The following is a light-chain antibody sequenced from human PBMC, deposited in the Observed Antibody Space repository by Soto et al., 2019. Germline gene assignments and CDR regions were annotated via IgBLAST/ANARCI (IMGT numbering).Light chain of an antibody. CDR2: EGS. CDR1: SSDVGSYNL. V-gene: IGLV2-23*01. CDR3: CSYAGSNCV. Sequence: QSVLTQPASVSGSPGQSITISCTGTSSDVGSYNLVSWYQQHPGKAPKLMIYEGSKRPSGVSNRFSGSKSGNTASLTISGLQAEDEADYYCCSYAGSNCVFGGGTKLTVL. J-gene: IGLJ3*02.